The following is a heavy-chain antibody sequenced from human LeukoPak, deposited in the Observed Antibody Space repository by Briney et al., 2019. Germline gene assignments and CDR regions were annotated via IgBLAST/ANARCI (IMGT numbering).Heavy chain of an antibody. J-gene: IGHJ4*02. V-gene: IGHV3-7*01. Sequence: PGGSLRLSCAASGCTFRRSWMSWVRQAPVKWLEWVGKMKEDGSEKYYVDSVKGRITISRDNARNLLYLQMNSLRAEDTAVYFCARDAKDYYDSSGYYWGQGTLVTVSS. D-gene: IGHD3-22*01. CDR2: MKEDGSEK. CDR3: ARDAKDYYDSSGYY. CDR1: GCTFRRSW.